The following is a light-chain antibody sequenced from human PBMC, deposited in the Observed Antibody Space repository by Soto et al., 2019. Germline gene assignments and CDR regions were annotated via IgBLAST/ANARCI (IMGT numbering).Light chain of an antibody. Sequence: EIVLPQSPGTLSLSPGERPTLSCRASQSVSSSYLAWYQQKPGQAPRLLIYDASNRATGIPARFSGSGSGTDFTLTISSLEPEDFAVYYCQQRNNWITFGQGTRLEI. CDR2: DAS. J-gene: IGKJ5*01. CDR3: QQRNNWIT. V-gene: IGKV3D-20*02. CDR1: QSVSSSY.